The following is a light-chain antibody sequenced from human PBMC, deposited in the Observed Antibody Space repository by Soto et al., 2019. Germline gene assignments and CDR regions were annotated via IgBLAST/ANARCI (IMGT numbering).Light chain of an antibody. CDR3: QQSNSFPLT. Sequence: DLQMTQSPSSVSASVGDRVTITCRASQGISSRLAWYQQKPGKAPNLLIYAASSLQSGVPSRFSGSGSETDFTLTIGSLQPEDFATYYCQQSNSFPLTFSGGTKVEIK. J-gene: IGKJ4*01. V-gene: IGKV1-12*01. CDR2: AAS. CDR1: QGISSR.